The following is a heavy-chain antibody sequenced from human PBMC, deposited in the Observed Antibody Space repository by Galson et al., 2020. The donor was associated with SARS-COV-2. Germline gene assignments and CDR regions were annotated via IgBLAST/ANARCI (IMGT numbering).Heavy chain of an antibody. CDR3: ARGGGVSYRAWCL. D-gene: IGHD2-8*02. Sequence: GESLKISCVGSGFSVSNDYMSWVRQAPGKGLEWVSVMYYSGRTSYAESVRGRFSISRDDSKNTVYLQMDSLRSEDTAIYYCARGGGVSYRAWCLWGQGTLVTVSS. CDR1: GFSVSNDY. V-gene: IGHV3-53*01. CDR2: MYYSGRT. J-gene: IGHJ4*02.